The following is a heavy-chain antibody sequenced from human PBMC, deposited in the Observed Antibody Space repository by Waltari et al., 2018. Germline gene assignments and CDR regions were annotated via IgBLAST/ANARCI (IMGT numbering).Heavy chain of an antibody. CDR2: INHSGST. CDR3: ARVTGDSGSYY. V-gene: IGHV4-34*01. J-gene: IGHJ4*02. CDR1: GGSFSGYY. Sequence: QVQLQPWGAGLLKPSETLSLTCAVYGGSFSGYYWSWIRQPPGKGLEWIGEINHSGSTNYNPSLKSRVTISVDTSKNQFSLKLSSVTAADTAVYYCARVTGDSGSYYWGQGTLVTVSS. D-gene: IGHD1-26*01.